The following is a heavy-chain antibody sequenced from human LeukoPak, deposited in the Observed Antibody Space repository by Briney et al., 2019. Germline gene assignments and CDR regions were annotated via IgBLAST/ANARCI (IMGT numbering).Heavy chain of an antibody. J-gene: IGHJ4*02. CDR1: GFTFSSYG. CDR3: ARANVDTAMTLFGFDY. V-gene: IGHV3-23*01. D-gene: IGHD5-18*01. CDR2: ISGSGGST. Sequence: PGGSLRLSCAASGFTFSSYGMSWVRQAPGKGLEWVSAISGSGGSTYYADSVKGRFTISRDNSKNTLYLQMNSLRAEDTAVYYCARANVDTAMTLFGFDYWGQGTLVTVSS.